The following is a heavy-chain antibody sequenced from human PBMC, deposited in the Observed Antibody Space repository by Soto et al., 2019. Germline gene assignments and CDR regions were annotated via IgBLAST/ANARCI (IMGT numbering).Heavy chain of an antibody. D-gene: IGHD2-21*01. CDR3: ARWRSGLYGMDV. V-gene: IGHV4-39*01. Sequence: QLQLQESGPGLVKPSETLSLTCTVSGGSISSSSYYWGCIRQPPGKGLEGIGSIYYSGSTYYNPSLKSRVTISVDTSKNQYSLKLSSVTAADTAVYYGARWRSGLYGMDVWGQGTTVTVSS. CDR1: GGSISSSSYY. J-gene: IGHJ6*02. CDR2: IYYSGST.